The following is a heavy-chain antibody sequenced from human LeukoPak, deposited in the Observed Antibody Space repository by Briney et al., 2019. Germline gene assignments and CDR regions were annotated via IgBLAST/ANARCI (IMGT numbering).Heavy chain of an antibody. CDR1: GFTFSSYA. Sequence: GGSLRLSCAASGFTFSSYAMNWVRQAPGKGLVWVSRIASDGSSTTYADSVKGRFSISRDNAKNTLYLQMNSLRVEDTAVYYCARGRPHGNDYWGQGTLVTVSS. V-gene: IGHV3-74*01. CDR2: IASDGSST. D-gene: IGHD4-23*01. J-gene: IGHJ4*02. CDR3: ARGRPHGNDY.